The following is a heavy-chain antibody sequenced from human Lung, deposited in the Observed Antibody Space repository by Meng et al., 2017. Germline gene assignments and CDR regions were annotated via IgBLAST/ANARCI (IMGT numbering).Heavy chain of an antibody. CDR1: GFTFSSYN. Sequence: GGSLRLSCAASGFTFSSYNMHWVRQTPGEGLVWVSRINTDASITTYADSVKGRFTISRDDAKNTVYLQMNSQRAEDTAVYYCARDADWVIFDHWGQGALVTVSS. CDR2: INTDASIT. V-gene: IGHV3-74*03. CDR3: ARDADWVIFDH. J-gene: IGHJ4*02. D-gene: IGHD3-9*01.